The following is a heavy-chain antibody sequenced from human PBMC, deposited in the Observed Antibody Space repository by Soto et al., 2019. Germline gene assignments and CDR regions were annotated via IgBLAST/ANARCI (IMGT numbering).Heavy chain of an antibody. V-gene: IGHV4-39*01. J-gene: IGHJ4*02. CDR2: IYYNGSS. D-gene: IGHD5-12*01. CDR3: ASYWMIPGYTYYLDY. CDR1: GGSISGGNHY. Sequence: SETLSLTCTVSGGSISGGNHYWGWIRQPPRKGLEWIGNIYYNGSSYYSPSLKSRVTMSVDTSKNQFSLKLSSVTATDTAVSYCASYWMIPGYTYYLDYWGQGTLVT.